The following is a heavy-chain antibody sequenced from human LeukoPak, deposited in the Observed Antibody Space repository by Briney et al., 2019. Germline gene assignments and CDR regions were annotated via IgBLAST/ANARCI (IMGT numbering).Heavy chain of an antibody. CDR1: GYTFNNYG. J-gene: IGHJ5*02. CDR2: ISVYNGNT. D-gene: IGHD4-17*01. V-gene: IGHV1-18*01. CDR3: ARDDYGDSKGRFDP. Sequence: ASVKVSCKASGYTFNNYGITWVRQAPGQGLEWMGWISVYNGNTNYAQKLQGRLTMTTDTSTSTAYIELRSLRSDDTAVYYCARDDYGDSKGRFDPWGQGTLVTVSS.